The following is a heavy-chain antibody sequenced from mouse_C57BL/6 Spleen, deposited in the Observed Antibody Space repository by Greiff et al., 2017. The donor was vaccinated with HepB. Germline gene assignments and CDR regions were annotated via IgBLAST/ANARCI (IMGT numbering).Heavy chain of an antibody. Sequence: QVQLQQPGTELVKPGASVKLSCKASGYTFTSYWMYWVKQRPGQGLEWIGNINPSNGGTNYNEKFKSKATLTVDKSSSTAYMQLSSLTSEDSAVYYCARCRVTTRVPWAMDYWGQGTSVTVSS. D-gene: IGHD2-12*01. CDR3: ARCRVTTRVPWAMDY. CDR1: GYTFTSYW. V-gene: IGHV1-53*01. J-gene: IGHJ4*01. CDR2: INPSNGGT.